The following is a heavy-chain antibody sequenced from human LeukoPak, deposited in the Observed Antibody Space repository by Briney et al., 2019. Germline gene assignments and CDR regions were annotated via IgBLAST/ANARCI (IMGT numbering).Heavy chain of an antibody. CDR3: AREGPGIAEFDP. CDR1: GFTFSSYS. D-gene: IGHD6-13*01. V-gene: IGHV3-21*01. CDR2: ISSSSSYI. Sequence: GGSLRLSCAASGFTFSSYSMNWVRQAPGKGLEWVSSISSSSSYIYYADSVKGRFTISRDNAKNSLYLQMNSLRAEDTAVYYCAREGPGIAEFDPWGQGTLVTVSS. J-gene: IGHJ5*02.